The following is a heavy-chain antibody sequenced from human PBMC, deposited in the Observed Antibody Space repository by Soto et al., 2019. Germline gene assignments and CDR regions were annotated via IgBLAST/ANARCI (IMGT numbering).Heavy chain of an antibody. J-gene: IGHJ6*02. CDR3: AKRGITIFGVVTNYYSGVGV. D-gene: IGHD3-3*01. CDR2: ISGSGGFT. CDR1: RFTFSTFA. V-gene: IGHV3-23*01. Sequence: EAQLLESGGGLVQPGGSLRLSCDASRFTFSTFAMSWVRQAPGQGLEWVSVISGSGGFTYYADSVKGRFTISRDNSKNTLFLQMNSLRVEDTAFYYCAKRGITIFGVVTNYYSGVGVWGQGTTVTVSS.